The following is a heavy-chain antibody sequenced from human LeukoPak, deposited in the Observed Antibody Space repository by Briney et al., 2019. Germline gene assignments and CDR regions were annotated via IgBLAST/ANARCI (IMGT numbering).Heavy chain of an antibody. CDR3: ARDLGFGESAVDY. J-gene: IGHJ4*02. D-gene: IGHD3-10*01. Sequence: ASVKVSCKASGYTFTGYYMHWVRQAPGQGLEWMGWINPNSGGTNYAQKFQGRVTMTRDTSISTAYMELSRLRSDDTAVYYCARDLGFGESAVDYWGQGTLVTVSS. CDR1: GYTFTGYY. V-gene: IGHV1-2*02. CDR2: INPNSGGT.